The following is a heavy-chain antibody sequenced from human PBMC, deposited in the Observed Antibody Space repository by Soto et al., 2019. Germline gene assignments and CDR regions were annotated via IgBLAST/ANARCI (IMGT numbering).Heavy chain of an antibody. J-gene: IGHJ4*02. Sequence: SETLSLTCAVYGGSFSGYYWSWIRQPPGKGLEWIGEINHSGSTNYNPSLKSRVTISVDTSKNQFSLKLSSVTAADTAVYYCARSLGLRYFDWPIYFDYWGQGTLVTVSS. CDR1: GGSFSGYY. V-gene: IGHV4-34*01. CDR2: INHSGST. D-gene: IGHD3-9*01. CDR3: ARSLGLRYFDWPIYFDY.